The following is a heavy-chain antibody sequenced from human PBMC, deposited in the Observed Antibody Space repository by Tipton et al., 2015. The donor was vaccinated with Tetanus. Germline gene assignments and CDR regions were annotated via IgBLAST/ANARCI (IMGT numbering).Heavy chain of an antibody. D-gene: IGHD3-10*02. CDR2: IYPGDSDT. CDR3: PRRGNYDVLRGLSFWFDP. J-gene: IGHJ5*02. V-gene: IGHV5-51*03. Sequence: QLVQSGAEVKKPGESLKISCKGSGYSFTSYWIGWVRQMPGKGLEWMGIIYPGDSDTRYSPSFQGQVTISADKSISTAYLRRSSLKASGTAMYYCPRRGNYDVLRGLSFWFDPWGQGSLVSVSS. CDR1: GYSFTSYW.